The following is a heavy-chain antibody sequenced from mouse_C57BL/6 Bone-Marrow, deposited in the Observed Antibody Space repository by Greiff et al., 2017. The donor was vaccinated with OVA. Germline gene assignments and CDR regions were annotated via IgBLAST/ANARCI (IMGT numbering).Heavy chain of an antibody. D-gene: IGHD1-1*01. CDR2: IDPSDSYT. V-gene: IGHV1-69*01. CDR1: GYTFTSYW. Sequence: QVQLQQPGAELVMPGASVKLSCKASGYTFTSYWMHWVKQRPGQGLEWIGEIDPSDSYTNYSQKFKGKSTLTVDKSSSTAYMQLSSLTSEDSAVYYCVLLLRFWGQGTTLTVSS. CDR3: VLLLRF. J-gene: IGHJ2*01.